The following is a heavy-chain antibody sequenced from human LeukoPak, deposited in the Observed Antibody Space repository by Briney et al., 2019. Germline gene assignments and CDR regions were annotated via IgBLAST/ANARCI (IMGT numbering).Heavy chain of an antibody. Sequence: GGSLRLSCAASGFTFSSYSTNWVRQAPGKGLEWVSYISSSSSTIYYADTVKGRFTISRDNAKKSLYLQMNSLRAEDTAVYYCARDDSYDDSSGYYYDYFDYWGQGTLVTVSS. V-gene: IGHV3-48*01. CDR2: ISSSSSTI. D-gene: IGHD3-22*01. CDR3: ARDDSYDDSSGYYYDYFDY. CDR1: GFTFSSYS. J-gene: IGHJ4*02.